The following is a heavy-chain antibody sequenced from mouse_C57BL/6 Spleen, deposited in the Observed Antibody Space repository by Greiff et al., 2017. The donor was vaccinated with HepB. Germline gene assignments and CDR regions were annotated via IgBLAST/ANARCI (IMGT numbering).Heavy chain of an antibody. D-gene: IGHD2-5*01. CDR3: ARRSNYGGVDY. CDR2: ISNGGGST. Sequence: DVMLVESGGGLVQPGGSLKLSCAASGFTFSDYYMYWVRQTPEKRLEWVAYISNGGGSTYYPDTVKGRFTISRDNAKNTLYLQMSRLKSEDTAMYDCARRSNYGGVDYWGQGTTLTVSS. V-gene: IGHV5-12*01. CDR1: GFTFSDYY. J-gene: IGHJ2*01.